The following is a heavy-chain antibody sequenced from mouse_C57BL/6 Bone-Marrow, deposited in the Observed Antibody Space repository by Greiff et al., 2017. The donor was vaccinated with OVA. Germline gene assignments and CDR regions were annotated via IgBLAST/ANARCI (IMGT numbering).Heavy chain of an antibody. CDR2: ISYSGST. D-gene: IGHD3-2*02. V-gene: IGHV3-8*01. CDR1: GYSITSDY. Sequence: EVKVVESGPGLAKPSQTLSLTCSVTGYSITSDYWNWIRKFPGNKLEYMGYISYSGSTYYNPSLKSRISITRDTSKNQYYLQLNSVTTEDTATYYCARWGSDSSGYNYAMDYWGQGTSVTVSS. J-gene: IGHJ4*01. CDR3: ARWGSDSSGYNYAMDY.